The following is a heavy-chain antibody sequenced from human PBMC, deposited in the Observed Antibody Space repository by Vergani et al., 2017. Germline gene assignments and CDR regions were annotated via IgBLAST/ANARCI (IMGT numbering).Heavy chain of an antibody. CDR2: ISGSGGST. V-gene: IGHV3-23*01. D-gene: IGHD2-15*01. J-gene: IGHJ5*02. CDR1: GFTFSSYA. Sequence: EVQLLESGGGLVQPGGSLRLSCAASGFTFSSYAMSWVRQAPGKGLEWVSAISGSGGSTYYADSVKGRFTISRDNSKNTLYLQMTSLRAEDTAVYYCAKTPYIVVVVAATANWFDPWGQGTLVTVSS. CDR3: AKTPYIVVVVAATANWFDP.